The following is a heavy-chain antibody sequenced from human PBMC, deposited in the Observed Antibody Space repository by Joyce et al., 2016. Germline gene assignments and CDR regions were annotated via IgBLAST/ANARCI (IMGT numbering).Heavy chain of an antibody. D-gene: IGHD2-21*01. CDR1: GFTLSSYT. Sequence: EVQLVESGGGLVKPGGSLRFSCAASGFTLSSYTMNWVRQAPGKGLEWVSSITGSSYYISYADSVKGRFNISRDNAKNSLYLQMNSLRVEDTAVYYCARGGILVPFEYWGQGTLVTVSS. V-gene: IGHV3-21*06. CDR2: ITGSSYYI. CDR3: ARGGILVPFEY. J-gene: IGHJ4*02.